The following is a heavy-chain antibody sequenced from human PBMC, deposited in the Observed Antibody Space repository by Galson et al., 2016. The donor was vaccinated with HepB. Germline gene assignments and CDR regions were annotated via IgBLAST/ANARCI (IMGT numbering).Heavy chain of an antibody. CDR3: ATLGGYTGHDWISNY. CDR1: GYSFISYW. Sequence: QSGAEVKKPGESLKISCKGSGYSFISYWIAWVRQKPGKGLEWMGMVYGADSESRYSPSFQGQVSISADKSITTAYLQWSSLKASDTAIYYCATLGGYTGHDWISNYWGQGTLVTVSP. CDR2: VYGADSES. J-gene: IGHJ4*02. V-gene: IGHV5-51*01. D-gene: IGHD5-12*01.